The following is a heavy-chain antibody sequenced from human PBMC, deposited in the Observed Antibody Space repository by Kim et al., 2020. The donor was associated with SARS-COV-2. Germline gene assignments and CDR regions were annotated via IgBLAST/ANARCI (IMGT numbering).Heavy chain of an antibody. CDR3: ARQVHPKYYDFWSGSFDI. J-gene: IGHJ3*02. Sequence: SETLSLTCTVSGGSISSSSYYWGWIRQPPGKGLEWIGSIYYSGSTYYNPSLKSRVTISVDTSKNQFSLKLSSVTAADTAVYYCARQVHPKYYDFWSGSFDIWGQGTMVTVSS. D-gene: IGHD3-3*01. V-gene: IGHV4-39*01. CDR2: IYYSGST. CDR1: GGSISSSSYY.